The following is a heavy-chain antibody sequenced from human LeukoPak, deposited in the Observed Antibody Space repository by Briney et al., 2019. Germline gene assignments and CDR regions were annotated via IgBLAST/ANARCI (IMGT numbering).Heavy chain of an antibody. J-gene: IGHJ6*02. CDR2: ISSSGSTI. V-gene: IGHV3-11*01. Sequence: KTGGSLRLSCAASGFTFSDYYMSWIRQAPGKGLEWVSYISSSGSTIYYADSVKGRFTISRDNAKNSLYLQMNSLRAEDTAVYYCARGRQQLVPYYYYGMDVWGQGTTVTVSS. D-gene: IGHD6-13*01. CDR1: GFTFSDYY. CDR3: ARGRQQLVPYYYYGMDV.